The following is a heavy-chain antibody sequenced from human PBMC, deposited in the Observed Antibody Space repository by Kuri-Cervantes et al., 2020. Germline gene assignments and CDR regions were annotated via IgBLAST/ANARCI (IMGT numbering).Heavy chain of an antibody. D-gene: IGHD6-19*01. CDR1: GYTFTNYA. Sequence: ASVKVSCKASGYTFTNYAIHWVRQAPGQRLEWMGWINGGIHNTKYSQKFQGRVTITRDTSASTAYMELSSLRSEDPAVYYCAREIPEQWLESWGQGTLVTVSS. J-gene: IGHJ4*02. CDR3: AREIPEQWLES. V-gene: IGHV1-3*01. CDR2: INGGIHNT.